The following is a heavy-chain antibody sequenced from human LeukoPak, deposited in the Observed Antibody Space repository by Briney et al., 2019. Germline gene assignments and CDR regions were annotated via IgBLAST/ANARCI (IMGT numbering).Heavy chain of an antibody. Sequence: GASVKVSCKASGYTFTSYGISWVRQAPGQGLEWMGWISAYNGNTNYAQKLQGRVTMTTDTSTSTAYMELRSLRSDDTAVYYWARDIMVRGVTASAYWGQGTLVTVSS. V-gene: IGHV1-18*01. J-gene: IGHJ4*02. CDR1: GYTFTSYG. D-gene: IGHD3-10*01. CDR3: ARDIMVRGVTASAY. CDR2: ISAYNGNT.